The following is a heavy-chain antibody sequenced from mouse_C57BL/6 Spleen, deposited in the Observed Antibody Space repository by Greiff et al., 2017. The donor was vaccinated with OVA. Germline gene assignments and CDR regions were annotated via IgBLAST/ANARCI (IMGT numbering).Heavy chain of an antibody. J-gene: IGHJ2*01. CDR2: LDPSASYT. D-gene: IGHD1-1*01. CDR1: GYTFTSYW. CDR3: ARDYGHFDY. Sequence: QVQLQQPGAELVKPGASVKLSCKASGYTFTSYWMPWVKQRPGQGLEWIGELDPSASYTTYNQKFKGKATLTVDTAASTASLQLSSLTSEDSAVYYCARDYGHFDYWGQGTTRTVSS. V-gene: IGHV1-50*01.